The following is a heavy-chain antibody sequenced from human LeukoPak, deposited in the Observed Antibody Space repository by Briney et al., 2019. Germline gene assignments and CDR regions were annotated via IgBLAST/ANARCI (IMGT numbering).Heavy chain of an antibody. CDR2: IYHSGST. Sequence: SETLSLTCTVSGGSLSGYYWTWVRQPPGKGLEWIGHIYHSGSTNYDPSLKSRVTISVDTSKNQFSLKLGSVTAADTAVYYCARGVWPSAYYYYGMDVWGQGTTVTVSS. CDR3: ARGVWPSAYYYYGMDV. CDR1: GGSLSGYY. J-gene: IGHJ6*02. V-gene: IGHV4-59*01. D-gene: IGHD3-16*01.